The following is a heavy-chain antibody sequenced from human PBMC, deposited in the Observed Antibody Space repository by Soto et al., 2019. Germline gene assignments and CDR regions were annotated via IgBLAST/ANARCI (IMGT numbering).Heavy chain of an antibody. Sequence: QVQLVQSGAEVKKPGASVKVSCKASGYTFTSYGISWVRQAPGQGLEWMGWISAYNGNTNYAQKLQGSVTMTTDTSTSTAYMELRSLRSDDTAVYYCARFGDRRYCSGGSCPYDYWGQGTLVTVSS. V-gene: IGHV1-18*01. CDR2: ISAYNGNT. D-gene: IGHD2-15*01. CDR1: GYTFTSYG. CDR3: ARFGDRRYCSGGSCPYDY. J-gene: IGHJ4*02.